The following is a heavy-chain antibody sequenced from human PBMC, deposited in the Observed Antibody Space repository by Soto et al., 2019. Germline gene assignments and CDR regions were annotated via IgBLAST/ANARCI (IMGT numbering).Heavy chain of an antibody. CDR1: GYTFTSYG. D-gene: IGHD5-18*01. Sequence: ASVKGSCKASGYTFTSYGISWGRQAPGQGREWMGWISAYNGNTNYAQKLQGRVTMTTDTPTSTAYREPRSLRSDATAVYSCASDRDTAMAYYYYYGMDVWGQGTTVTASS. V-gene: IGHV1-18*04. CDR3: ASDRDTAMAYYYYYGMDV. CDR2: ISAYNGNT. J-gene: IGHJ6*02.